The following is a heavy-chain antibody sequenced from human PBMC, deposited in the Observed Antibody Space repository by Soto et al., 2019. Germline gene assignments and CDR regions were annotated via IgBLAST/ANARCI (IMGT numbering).Heavy chain of an antibody. CDR2: ISAYNGNT. V-gene: IGHV1-18*01. CDR1: GYTFTSYG. D-gene: IGHD2-2*01. CDR3: AREAVVPAAIPNTHPGYYYYMDV. J-gene: IGHJ6*03. Sequence: ASVKVSCKASGYTFTSYGISWVRQAPGQGLEWMGWISAYNGNTNYAQKLQGRVTMTTDTSTSTAYMELRSLRSDDTAVYYCAREAVVPAAIPNTHPGYYYYMDVWGKGTTVTVSS.